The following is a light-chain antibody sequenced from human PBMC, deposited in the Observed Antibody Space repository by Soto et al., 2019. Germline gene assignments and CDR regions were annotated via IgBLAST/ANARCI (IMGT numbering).Light chain of an antibody. J-gene: IGKJ1*01. Sequence: EIVLTQSPGTLSLSPVERATLSCRASQSVSSSYLAWYQQKPGQAPRLLIYGASSRATGIPDRFSGSGSGTDFTLIISRLEPEDFAVYYCQQYGSSPRTFGQGTKVEIK. V-gene: IGKV3-20*01. CDR3: QQYGSSPRT. CDR2: GAS. CDR1: QSVSSSY.